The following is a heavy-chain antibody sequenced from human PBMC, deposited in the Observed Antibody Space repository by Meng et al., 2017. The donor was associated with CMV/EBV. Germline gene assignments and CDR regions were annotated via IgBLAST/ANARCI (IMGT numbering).Heavy chain of an antibody. CDR2: IRYDGSNK. V-gene: IGHV3-30*02. Sequence: GESLKISCAASGFTFSSYGMHWVRQAPGKGLEWVAFIRYDGSNKYYADSVKGRFTISRDNSKNTLYLQMNSLRAEDTAVHYCAKDRRYYDSSGYFDYWGQGTLVTVSS. CDR3: AKDRRYYDSSGYFDY. D-gene: IGHD3-22*01. J-gene: IGHJ4*02. CDR1: GFTFSSYG.